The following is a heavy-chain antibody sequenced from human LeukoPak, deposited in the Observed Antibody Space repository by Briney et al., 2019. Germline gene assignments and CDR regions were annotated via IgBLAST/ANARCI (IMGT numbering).Heavy chain of an antibody. Sequence: ASVKVSCKASGYTFTGYYMHWVRQAPGQGLEWMGWINPNSGGTNYAQKFQGRVTMTRDTSTSTAYMELRSLRSDDTAVYYCASFAVRGVITFDYWGQGTLVTVSS. CDR1: GYTFTGYY. V-gene: IGHV1-2*02. D-gene: IGHD3-10*01. J-gene: IGHJ4*02. CDR3: ASFAVRGVITFDY. CDR2: INPNSGGT.